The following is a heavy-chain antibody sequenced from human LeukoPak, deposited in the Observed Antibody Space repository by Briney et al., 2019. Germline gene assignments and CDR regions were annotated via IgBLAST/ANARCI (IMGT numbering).Heavy chain of an antibody. CDR2: ISSSGSTI. CDR3: VRGPNYYGSGTS. CDR1: GFTFSSYE. J-gene: IGHJ4*02. D-gene: IGHD3-10*01. V-gene: IGHV3-48*03. Sequence: GGSLRLSCAASGFTFSSYEMNWVRQAPGKGLEWVSYISSSGSTIYYADSVKGRFTISRDNAKNSLYLQMNSLRAEGTAVYYCVRGPNYYGSGTSWGQGTLVTVSS.